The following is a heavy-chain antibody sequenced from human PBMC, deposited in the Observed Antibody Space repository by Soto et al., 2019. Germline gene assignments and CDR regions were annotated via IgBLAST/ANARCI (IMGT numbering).Heavy chain of an antibody. CDR3: AKDWYNGNYTYHFDC. D-gene: IGHD1-26*01. J-gene: IGHJ4*02. Sequence: HPGGSLRLSCAASGFTFKSYAMSWVRQAPGKGLEWVSAISSSGGSTYYADSVKGRFTISRDNSKNTLYLQMNSLRAEDTAVYYCAKDWYNGNYTYHFDCWGQGTLVTVSS. CDR2: ISSSGGST. CDR1: GFTFKSYA. V-gene: IGHV3-23*01.